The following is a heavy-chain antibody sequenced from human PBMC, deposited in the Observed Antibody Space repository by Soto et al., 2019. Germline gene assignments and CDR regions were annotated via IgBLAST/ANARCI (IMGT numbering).Heavy chain of an antibody. D-gene: IGHD1-26*01. CDR2: ISSSSSYI. CDR1: GFTFSSYS. CDR3: ARDVGSSGSYYF. J-gene: IGHJ4*02. Sequence: XGSLGLSCAASGFTFSSYSMNWVRQAPGKGLEWVSSISSSSSYIYYADSVKGRFTISRDNAKNSLYLQMNSLRAEDTAVYYCARDVGSSGSYYFWGQGTLVTVSS. V-gene: IGHV3-21*01.